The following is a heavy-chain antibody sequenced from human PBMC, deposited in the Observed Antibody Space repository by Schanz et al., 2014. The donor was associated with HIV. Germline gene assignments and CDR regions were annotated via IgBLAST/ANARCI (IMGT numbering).Heavy chain of an antibody. CDR1: GYTFTGYY. CDR3: ARGRSGYCSGGSCPYGRYYFDY. V-gene: IGHV1-2*02. J-gene: IGHJ4*02. Sequence: QVQLVQSGAEVKKPGASVKVSCKASGYTFTGYYMHWVRQAPGQGLEWMGWINPNSGGTNYAQKLPGRVSIARDTSLSTAYMELSRRRSDDTAVYYCARGRSGYCSGGSCPYGRYYFDYWGQGTLVTVSS. CDR2: INPNSGGT. D-gene: IGHD2-15*01.